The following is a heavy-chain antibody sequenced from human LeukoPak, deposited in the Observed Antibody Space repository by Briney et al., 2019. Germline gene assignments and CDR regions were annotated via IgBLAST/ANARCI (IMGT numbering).Heavy chain of an antibody. CDR2: IYTSGST. CDR1: GGSISSGSYY. Sequence: SETLSLTCTVSGGSISSGSYYWSWIRQPAGKGLEWIGRIYTSGSTNYNPSLKSRVTISVDTSKNQFSLKLSSVTAADTAVYYCARDATSSGSYPDYWGQGTLVTVSS. V-gene: IGHV4-61*02. D-gene: IGHD1-26*01. CDR3: ARDATSSGSYPDY. J-gene: IGHJ4*02.